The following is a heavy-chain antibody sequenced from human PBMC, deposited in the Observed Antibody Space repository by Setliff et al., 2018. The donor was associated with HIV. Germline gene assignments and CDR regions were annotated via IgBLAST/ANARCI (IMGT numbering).Heavy chain of an antibody. CDR3: ARTWGIPPLYYFDY. V-gene: IGHV1-3*01. CDR1: GYTFTSYA. CDR2: IHAGNGYT. D-gene: IGHD3-16*01. J-gene: IGHJ4*02. Sequence: GASVKVSCKASGYTFTSYAMHWVRQAPGQRLEWMGWIHAGNGYTKYSQKFQGRVTFTRDTSASAAYMDLSSLRSEDTAAYYCARTWGIPPLYYFDYWGQGTLVTVSS.